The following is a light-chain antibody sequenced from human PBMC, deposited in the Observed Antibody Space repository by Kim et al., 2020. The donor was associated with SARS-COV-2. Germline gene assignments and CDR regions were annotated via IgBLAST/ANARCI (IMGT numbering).Light chain of an antibody. V-gene: IGLV2-14*04. CDR3: SSFTSSDTFV. Sequence: GQSSTISCPATSSDVGGYNSVSWYHQHPGKAPKLMFYDVSKRPSGVSHRFSGSKSGNTASLTISGLQAEDEADYYCSSFTSSDTFVFGTGTKVTVL. CDR2: DVS. CDR1: SSDVGGYNS. J-gene: IGLJ1*01.